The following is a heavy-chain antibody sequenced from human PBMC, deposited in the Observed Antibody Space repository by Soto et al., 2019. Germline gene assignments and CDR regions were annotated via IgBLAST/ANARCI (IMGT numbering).Heavy chain of an antibody. V-gene: IGHV3-23*01. D-gene: IGHD6-19*01. CDR3: AKPTAGSSVVYAYFDS. CDR2: ISGSGGST. CDR1: GFTFSSYA. Sequence: EVQLLESGGGLVQPGGSLRLSCAASGFTFSSYAMSWVRQAPGKGLEWVSAISGSGGSTYYADSVKGRFTISRDNSKNTLYLQMNSLRAEDTAVYYCAKPTAGSSVVYAYFDSWGKGTLVTVSS. J-gene: IGHJ4*02.